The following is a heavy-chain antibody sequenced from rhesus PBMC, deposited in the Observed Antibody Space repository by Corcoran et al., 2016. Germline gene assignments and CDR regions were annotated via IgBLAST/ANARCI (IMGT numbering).Heavy chain of an antibody. Sequence: QVQLQESGPGLVKPSETLSLTCAVSGYSISSNYWSWIRQPPGKGLEWIGYIYGSSGRTYYNPSLKSRVTISTDTSKNQVSLKLSSVTAADTAVYYCARFRNYVGFDYWGQGVLVTVSS. D-gene: IGHD1-26*01. J-gene: IGHJ4*01. CDR2: IYGSSGRT. V-gene: IGHV4-147*01. CDR3: ARFRNYVGFDY. CDR1: GYSISSNY.